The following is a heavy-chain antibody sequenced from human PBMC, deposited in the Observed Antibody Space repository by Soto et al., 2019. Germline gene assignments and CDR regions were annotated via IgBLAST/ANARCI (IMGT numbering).Heavy chain of an antibody. D-gene: IGHD1-26*01. CDR3: GRDLRDWDSGSYSYDY. CDR2: IKQDGGEK. CDR1: GSSFSSYG. J-gene: IGHJ4*02. Sequence: GGSLRLSCAASGSSFSSYGIHWVRQAPGKGLEWVANIKQDGGEKNYVDSVKGRFTISRDNAKKSLYLQMNSLRAEDTAVYYCGRDLRDWDSGSYSYDYWGQGTLVTVSS. V-gene: IGHV3-7*04.